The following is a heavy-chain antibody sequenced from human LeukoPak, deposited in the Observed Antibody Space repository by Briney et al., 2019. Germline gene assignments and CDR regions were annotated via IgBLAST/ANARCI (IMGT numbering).Heavy chain of an antibody. V-gene: IGHV3-21*01. CDR3: ARGLGRGSYFSFFDY. D-gene: IGHD1-26*01. CDR2: ISSSSSYI. J-gene: IGHJ4*02. Sequence: GGSLRLSCAASGFTFSSYAMSWVRQAPGKGLEWVSSISSSSSYIYYADSVKGRFTISRGNAKNSLYLQMNSLRAEDTAVYYCARGLGRGSYFSFFDYWGQGTLVTVSS. CDR1: GFTFSSYA.